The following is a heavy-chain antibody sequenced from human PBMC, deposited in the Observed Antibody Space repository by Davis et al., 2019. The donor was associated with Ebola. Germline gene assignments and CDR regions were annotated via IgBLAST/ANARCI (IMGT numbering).Heavy chain of an antibody. V-gene: IGHV1-3*01. CDR1: GYTFTSYA. Sequence: ASVKVSCKASGYTFTSYAMHWVRQAPGQRLEWMGWINAGNGNTKYSQKFQGRVTITADESTSTAYMELSSLRSEDTAVYYCAREGDGSSWYGMDVWGQGTTVTVSS. CDR2: INAGNGNT. D-gene: IGHD6-13*01. J-gene: IGHJ6*02. CDR3: AREGDGSSWYGMDV.